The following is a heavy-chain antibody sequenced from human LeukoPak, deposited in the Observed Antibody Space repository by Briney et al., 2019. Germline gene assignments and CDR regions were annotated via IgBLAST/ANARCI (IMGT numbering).Heavy chain of an antibody. J-gene: IGHJ3*01. V-gene: IGHV4-59*08. CDR3: ARRGVTTYYCDSNGSMTDAFDV. Sequence: SETLSLTCTVSGGSISSYSWNWIRQPPGKGLEWIGYIYSSGSTKSNSSLRSRVAISVDTSKNQFSLRLSSVTAADTAVYYCARRGVTTYYCDSNGSMTDAFDVWGQGTMVTVSS. D-gene: IGHD3-22*01. CDR1: GGSISSYS. CDR2: IYSSGST.